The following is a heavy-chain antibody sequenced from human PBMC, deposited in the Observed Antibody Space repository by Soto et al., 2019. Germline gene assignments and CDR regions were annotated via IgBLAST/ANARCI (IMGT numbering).Heavy chain of an antibody. CDR3: AKDRISASDTNYYDSSGYYPNWFDP. CDR1: GFTFISYA. D-gene: IGHD3-22*01. V-gene: IGHV3-23*01. Sequence: GGSLILSCTASGFTFISYAMNLFRHSPGKGREWVSAVSGSGGRTYYADSVKGRFTISRDNSKNTLYLQMNSLRAEDTVVYYCAKDRISASDTNYYDSSGYYPNWFDPWGQGTLVTVSS. CDR2: VSGSGGRT. J-gene: IGHJ5*02.